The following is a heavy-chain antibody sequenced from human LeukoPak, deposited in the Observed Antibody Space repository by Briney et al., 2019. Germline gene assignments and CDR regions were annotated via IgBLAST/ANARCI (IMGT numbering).Heavy chain of an antibody. D-gene: IGHD6-19*01. Sequence: GGSLRLSCAASGFTFSSYGMHWVRQAPGKGLEWVAFIRYDGSNKYYADSVKGRFTISRDNSKNTLYLQMNSLRAEDTAVYYCAKVKGIRWVQWLVEGPSFDYWGQGTLVTVSS. CDR1: GFTFSSYG. CDR3: AKVKGIRWVQWLVEGPSFDY. CDR2: IRYDGSNK. J-gene: IGHJ4*02. V-gene: IGHV3-30*02.